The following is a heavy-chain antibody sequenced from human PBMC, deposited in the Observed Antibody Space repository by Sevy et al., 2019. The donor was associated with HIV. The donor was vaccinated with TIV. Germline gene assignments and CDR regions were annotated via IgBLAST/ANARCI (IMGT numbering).Heavy chain of an antibody. CDR3: ARDLPPSATTVPHFDC. Sequence: GGSLRLSCAASGFSFSSYEMNWVRQAPGKGLEWVSYISNSGTTISYSDSVRGRFTISRDNARNLPYLQMNSLRAEDTAVYFCARDLPPSATTVPHFDCWGQGTLVTVSS. J-gene: IGHJ4*02. CDR1: GFSFSSYE. CDR2: ISNSGTTI. V-gene: IGHV3-48*03. D-gene: IGHD4-17*01.